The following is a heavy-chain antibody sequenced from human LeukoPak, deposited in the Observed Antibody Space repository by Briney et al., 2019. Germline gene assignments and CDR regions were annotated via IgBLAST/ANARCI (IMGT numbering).Heavy chain of an antibody. D-gene: IGHD6-19*01. CDR2: INGDESST. CDR3: AKGRSGSQLDY. Sequence: PGGSLRLSCAASAFTFNTYWMHWVRQVPGRGLEWVSRINGDESSTNYADSVKGRFTISRDNAKNSLYLQMNSLRAEDMALYYCAKGRSGSQLDYWGQGTLVTVSS. CDR1: AFTFNTYW. V-gene: IGHV3-74*01. J-gene: IGHJ4*02.